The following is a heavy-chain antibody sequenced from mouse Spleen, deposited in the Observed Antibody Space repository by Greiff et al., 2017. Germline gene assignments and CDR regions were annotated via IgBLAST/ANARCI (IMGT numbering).Heavy chain of an antibody. V-gene: IGHV1-64*01. J-gene: IGHJ4*01. Sequence: QVQLQQPGAELVKPGASVKLSCKASGYTFTSYWMHWVKQRPGQGLEWIGMIHPNSGSTNYNEKFKSKATLTVDKSSSTAYMQLSSLTSEDSAVYYCARSEDGYYYAMDYWGQGTSVTVSS. D-gene: IGHD2-3*01. CDR2: IHPNSGST. CDR3: ARSEDGYYYAMDY. CDR1: GYTFTSYW.